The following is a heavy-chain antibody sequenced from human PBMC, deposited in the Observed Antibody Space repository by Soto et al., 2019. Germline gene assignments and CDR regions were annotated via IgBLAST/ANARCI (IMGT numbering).Heavy chain of an antibody. J-gene: IGHJ6*04. CDR1: GFTFNSYG. D-gene: IGHD2-15*01. Sequence: GGSLRLSCAASGFTFNSYGMHWVRQAPGKGLEWVALIWYDGSNKYYADSVKGRFTISRDSSKYTLYLQMNSLRAEDTAVYYCARDDVLCDGGRCYGVPLDVWGKGTTVTVSS. CDR2: IWYDGSNK. V-gene: IGHV3-33*01. CDR3: ARDDVLCDGGRCYGVPLDV.